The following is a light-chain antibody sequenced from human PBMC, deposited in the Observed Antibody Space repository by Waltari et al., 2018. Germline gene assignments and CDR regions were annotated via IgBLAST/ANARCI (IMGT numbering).Light chain of an antibody. J-gene: IGLJ3*02. CDR3: AAWDDSLNAWV. V-gene: IGLV1-44*01. CDR1: SSNTGTSG. Sequence: QSVLTQPPSTSETPGQRVTIPCSGSSSNTGTSGVNWYQQVPGPAPKLLIRTDTQRPSGVPARFSGSKSGTSASLAISGLQSEDEANYFCAAWDDSLNAWVFGGGTKLTVL. CDR2: TDT.